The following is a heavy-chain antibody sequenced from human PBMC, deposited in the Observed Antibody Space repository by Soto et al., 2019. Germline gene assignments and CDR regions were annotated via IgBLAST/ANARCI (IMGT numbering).Heavy chain of an antibody. CDR2: IIPIFGTA. CDR3: GFFGVRGVHFDY. D-gene: IGHD3-10*01. J-gene: IGHJ4*02. CDR1: GGTFSSYA. V-gene: IGHV1-69*13. Sequence: SVKVSCKASGGTFSSYAISWVRQAPGQGLEWMGGIIPIFGTANYAQKFQGRVTITADESTSTAYMELSSLRSEDTAVYYCGFFGVRGVHFDYWGQGTLVTVS.